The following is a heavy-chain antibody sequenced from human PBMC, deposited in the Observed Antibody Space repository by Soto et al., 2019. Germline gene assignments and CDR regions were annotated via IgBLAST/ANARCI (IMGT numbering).Heavy chain of an antibody. CDR3: ATDPDQLPYYDYGMDV. J-gene: IGHJ6*02. Sequence: QVQLVQSGAEVKKPGASVKVSCKASGYTFTSYYMHWVRQAPGQGLEWMGIINPSGGSTSYAQKFQGRVTMTRDTSTSTVYMELSSLRSEDTAVYYCATDPDQLPYYDYGMDVWGRGTTVTVSS. D-gene: IGHD2-2*01. CDR1: GYTFTSYY. CDR2: INPSGGST. V-gene: IGHV1-46*01.